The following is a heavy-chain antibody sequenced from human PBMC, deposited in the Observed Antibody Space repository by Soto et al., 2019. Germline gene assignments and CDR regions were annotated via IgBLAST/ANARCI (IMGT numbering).Heavy chain of an antibody. V-gene: IGHV3-30*18. CDR3: AKGTLYYYDSSGSLGRGGFDY. J-gene: IGHJ4*02. D-gene: IGHD3-22*01. Sequence: PGGSLRLSCAASGFTFSSYGMHWVRQAPGKGLEWVAVISYDGSNKYYADSVKGRFTISRDNSKNTLYLQMNSLRAEDTAVYYCAKGTLYYYDSSGSLGRGGFDYWGQGTLVTVSS. CDR2: ISYDGSNK. CDR1: GFTFSSYG.